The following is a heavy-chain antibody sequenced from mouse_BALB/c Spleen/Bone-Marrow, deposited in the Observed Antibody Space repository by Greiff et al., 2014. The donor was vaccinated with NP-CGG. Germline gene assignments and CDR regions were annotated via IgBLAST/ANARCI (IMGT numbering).Heavy chain of an antibody. D-gene: IGHD2-14*01. CDR2: IHPNSGNT. V-gene: IGHV1S130*01. J-gene: IGHJ1*01. Sequence: LVESGSVLVRPGASVKLSCKASGYTFTSSWMHWAKQRPGQGLEWIGDIHPNSGNTNYNEKFRGKATLTVDTSSNTAYVDLSSLTSEDSAVYYCAGSYRFWYYDVWGAGTTVTVSS. CDR3: AGSYRFWYYDV. CDR1: GYTFTSSW.